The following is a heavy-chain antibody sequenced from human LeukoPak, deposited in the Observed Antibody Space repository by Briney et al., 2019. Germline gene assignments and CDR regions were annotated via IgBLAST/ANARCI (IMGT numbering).Heavy chain of an antibody. CDR3: ARSWCSSTSCYHDAFDI. J-gene: IGHJ3*02. CDR1: GGTFSSYA. CDR2: IIPIFGTA. Sequence: SVKVSCKASGGTFSSYAISWVRQAPGQGLEWMGGIIPIFGTANYAQKFQGRVTITTDESTSTAYMELSSLRSEDTAVYYCARSWCSSTSCYHDAFDIWGQGTMVTVSS. D-gene: IGHD2-2*01. V-gene: IGHV1-69*05.